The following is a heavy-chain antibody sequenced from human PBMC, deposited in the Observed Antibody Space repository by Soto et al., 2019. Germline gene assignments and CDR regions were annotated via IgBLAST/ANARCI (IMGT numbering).Heavy chain of an antibody. Sequence: QVQLVESGGGLVKPGGSLRLSCAVSGFIFNDYQMTWFRQAPGKGLEWVSRISSTGSYADYADSVKGRFTVSRDNANNTVYLQMDSLRDEDTAVYFCARIVGLRLNDYWGQGTLVIVSS. V-gene: IGHV3-11*05. D-gene: IGHD1-26*01. J-gene: IGHJ4*02. CDR1: GFIFNDYQ. CDR3: ARIVGLRLNDY. CDR2: ISSTGSYA.